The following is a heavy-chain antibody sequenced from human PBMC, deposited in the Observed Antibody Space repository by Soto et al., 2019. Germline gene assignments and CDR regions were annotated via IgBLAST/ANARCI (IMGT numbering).Heavy chain of an antibody. J-gene: IGHJ4*02. V-gene: IGHV4-59*01. CDR1: GGSISNYY. CDR2: IDYSGNT. D-gene: IGHD4-4*01. CDR3: RGARPSLQEFDY. Sequence: SETLSLTCTVSGGSISNYYWNWIRQTPGKGLEWIGYIDYSGNTNYNPSLKSRVTIPVDTSKNQVSLNVSSVTAADSAVYYCRGARPSLQEFDYWGQGTLVTVSS.